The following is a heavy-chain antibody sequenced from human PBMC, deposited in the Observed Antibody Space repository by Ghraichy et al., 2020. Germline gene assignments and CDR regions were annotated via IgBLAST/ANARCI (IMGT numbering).Heavy chain of an antibody. J-gene: IGHJ5*02. CDR3: AREGRVTYDSSGSHSAGFDP. D-gene: IGHD3-22*01. CDR1: GFIFSSYE. CDR2: ISSSGSTI. V-gene: IGHV3-48*03. Sequence: GGSLRLSCAASGFIFSSYEMIWVRQAPGKGLEWVSYISSSGSTILYADSVKGRFTISRDNAKNSLYLQMNSLRADDTAGYYCAREGRVTYDSSGSHSAGFDPWGQGTLVTVSS.